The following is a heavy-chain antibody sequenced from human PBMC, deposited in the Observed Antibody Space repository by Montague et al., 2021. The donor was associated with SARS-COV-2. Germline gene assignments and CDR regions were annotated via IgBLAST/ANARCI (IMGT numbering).Heavy chain of an antibody. V-gene: IGHV4-34*01. J-gene: IGHJ4*02. CDR2: IDQGGKT. CDR3: VRGWGSWFH. CDR1: TTSFSGYY. Sequence: SETLSLTCAVHTTSFSGYYRGWIRQSPGKGLEWIGEIDQGGKTNCNPTPKSGVTISADTSKSQFSLKLNSVTAADTAVYYCVRGWGSWFHWGQGTLVTVSS. D-gene: IGHD3-16*01.